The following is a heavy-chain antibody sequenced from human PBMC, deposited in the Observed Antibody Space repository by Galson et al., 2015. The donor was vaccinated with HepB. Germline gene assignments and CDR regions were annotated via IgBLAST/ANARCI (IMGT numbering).Heavy chain of an antibody. CDR2: IKQDGSEK. J-gene: IGHJ3*02. V-gene: IGHV3-7*03. CDR3: ARAEQQLVPFGPMTFDI. D-gene: IGHD6-13*01. Sequence: LRLSCAASGFTFSSYWMSWVRQAPGKGLEWVANIKQDGSEKYYVDSVKGRFTISRDNAKNSLYLQMNSLRAEDTAVYYCARAEQQLVPFGPMTFDIWGQGTMVTVSS. CDR1: GFTFSSYW.